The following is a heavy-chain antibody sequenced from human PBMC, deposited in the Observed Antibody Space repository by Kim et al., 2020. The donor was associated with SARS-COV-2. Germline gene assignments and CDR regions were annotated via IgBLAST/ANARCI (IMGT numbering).Heavy chain of an antibody. D-gene: IGHD2-15*01. Sequence: GGSLRLSCVASTFTFRDYAMTWVRQAPGKGLEWLSAISGTSGHTYYADSVKGRFAISRDNSKNTLFLQMNNLRAEDTAIYFCGRDHFCCSGDYCYSGLPYYFDFWGQGSLVTVSS. CDR2: ISGTSGHT. CDR3: GRDHFCCSGDYCYSGLPYYFDF. CDR1: TFTFRDYA. J-gene: IGHJ4*02. V-gene: IGHV3-23*01.